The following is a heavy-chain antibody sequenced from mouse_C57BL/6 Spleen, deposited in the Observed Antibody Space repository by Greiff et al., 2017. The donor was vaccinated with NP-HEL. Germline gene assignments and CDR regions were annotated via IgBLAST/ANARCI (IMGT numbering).Heavy chain of an antibody. CDR3: ARRDDDGLRDFDV. CDR1: GYTFTSYW. D-gene: IGHD2-4*01. V-gene: IGHV1-69*01. CDR2: IDPSDSYT. Sequence: QVQLQQPGAELVMPGASVKLSCKASGYTFTSYWMHWVKQRPGQGLEWIGEIDPSDSYTNYNQKFKGKSTLTVDKSSSTAYMQLSSLTSEDSAVYYCARRDDDGLRDFDVWGTGTTVTVSS. J-gene: IGHJ1*03.